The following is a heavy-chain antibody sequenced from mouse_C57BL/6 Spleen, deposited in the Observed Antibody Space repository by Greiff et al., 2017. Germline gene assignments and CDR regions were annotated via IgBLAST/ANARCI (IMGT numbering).Heavy chain of an antibody. CDR2: ISSGGDYI. D-gene: IGHD1-1*01. Sequence: EVNLVESGEGLVKPGGSLKLSCAASGFTFSSYAMSWVRQTPEKRLEWVAYISSGGDYIYYADTVKGRFTISRDNARNTLYLQMSSLKSEDTAMYYCTRDRTTVVDYYAMDYWGQGTSVTVSS. CDR1: GFTFSSYA. V-gene: IGHV5-9-1*02. J-gene: IGHJ4*01. CDR3: TRDRTTVVDYYAMDY.